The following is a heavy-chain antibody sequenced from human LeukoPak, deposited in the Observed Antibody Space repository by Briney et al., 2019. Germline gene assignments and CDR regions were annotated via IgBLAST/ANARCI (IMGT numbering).Heavy chain of an antibody. D-gene: IGHD6-19*01. CDR3: AKASTRSFSSGYYGNAFDI. V-gene: IGHV3-30*04. CDR2: ISSGGKNK. Sequence: GGSLRLSCAASGFTFSTYAIHWVRQAPGKGLEWVALISSGGKNKHYADSVKGRFTISRDNAKNSLYLQMNSLRAEDMALDYGAKASTRSFSSGYYGNAFDIWGQGTMVTVSS. J-gene: IGHJ3*02. CDR1: GFTFSTYA.